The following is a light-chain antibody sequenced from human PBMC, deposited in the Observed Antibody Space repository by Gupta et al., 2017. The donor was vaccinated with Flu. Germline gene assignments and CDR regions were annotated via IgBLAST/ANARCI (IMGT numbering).Light chain of an antibody. CDR2: DAS. V-gene: IGKV1-33*01. CDR3: QQYENYPFT. CDR1: QYITNY. J-gene: IGKJ3*01. Sequence: DIQMTQSPSSLSASVGDSVTLTCQASQYITNYLNWYQQKPGKAPKLLIYDASSLETGVPSRFSGSGSGADFSLTISSLQPEDFATYYCQQYENYPFTFGPGTKVDFK.